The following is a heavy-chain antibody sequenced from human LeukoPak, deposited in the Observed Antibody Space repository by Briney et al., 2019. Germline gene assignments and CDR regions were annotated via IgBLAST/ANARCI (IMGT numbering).Heavy chain of an antibody. J-gene: IGHJ4*02. D-gene: IGHD3-22*01. Sequence: AGGSLTLSCAASGFTFSSYAMSWVRQAPGKGLDWVSAISGSGDGTYYADSVKGRFTISRDDSKNTLYLQMNTLRAEDTAVYYCAKDRDYYAVDYWGQGTLVTVSS. CDR1: GFTFSSYA. V-gene: IGHV3-23*01. CDR3: AKDRDYYAVDY. CDR2: ISGSGDGT.